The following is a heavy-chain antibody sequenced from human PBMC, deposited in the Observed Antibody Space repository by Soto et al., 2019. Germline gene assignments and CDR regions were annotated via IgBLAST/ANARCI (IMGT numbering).Heavy chain of an antibody. CDR1: GYIFTSYD. CDR3: ARLDITMVRGVVKDGWFDT. V-gene: IGHV1-8*01. Sequence: ASVKVSCKASGYIFTSYDINWVRQATGQRVEGMGWMNPNSGNTGYAQKFQGRVTMTRNTSISTAYMELSSLRSEDTAVYYCARLDITMVRGVVKDGWFDTWGPGTLVTVSS. CDR2: MNPNSGNT. D-gene: IGHD3-10*01. J-gene: IGHJ5*02.